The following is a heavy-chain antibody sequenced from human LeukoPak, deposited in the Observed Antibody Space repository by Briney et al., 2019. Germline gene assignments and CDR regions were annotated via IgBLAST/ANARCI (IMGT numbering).Heavy chain of an antibody. CDR1: GGSISSSPYY. CDR2: IYYSGST. Sequence: SETLSLTCTVSGGSISSSPYYWGWIRQPPGKGLEWIGNIYYSGSTYYNPSLKTRVTISVDTSTTQFSLKLTSVTAADTAVYYCARHASVDGNWPRPLDYWGQGSLVTVSS. V-gene: IGHV4-39*01. J-gene: IGHJ4*02. CDR3: ARHASVDGNWPRPLDY. D-gene: IGHD6-19*01.